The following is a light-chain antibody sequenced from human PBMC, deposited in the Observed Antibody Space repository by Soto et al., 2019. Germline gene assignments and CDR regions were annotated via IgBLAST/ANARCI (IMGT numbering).Light chain of an antibody. Sequence: EIVLTQSPGTLSLSPGGRATLSCRASQSVSSSYLAWYQQKPGQAPRLLIYGASSRATGIPDRFSGSGSGTDFTLTISRLEPEYFAVYYCQHYGSSPGFTFGPGTKVDIK. CDR1: QSVSSSY. CDR3: QHYGSSPGFT. J-gene: IGKJ3*01. V-gene: IGKV3-20*01. CDR2: GAS.